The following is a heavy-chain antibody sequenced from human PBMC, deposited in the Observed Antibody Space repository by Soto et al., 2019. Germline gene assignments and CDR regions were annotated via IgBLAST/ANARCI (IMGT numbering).Heavy chain of an antibody. J-gene: IGHJ3*02. Sequence: SETLSLTCTVSGGSISSYYWSWIRPPAGKGLGCIGRIYTSGSTNYNPSLKSRVTMSVDTSKNQFSLKLSSVTAADTAVYYCAREGSSWRDLAFDIWGQGTMVTLSS. CDR3: AREGSSWRDLAFDI. V-gene: IGHV4-4*07. CDR1: GGSISSYY. CDR2: IYTSGST. D-gene: IGHD3-10*01.